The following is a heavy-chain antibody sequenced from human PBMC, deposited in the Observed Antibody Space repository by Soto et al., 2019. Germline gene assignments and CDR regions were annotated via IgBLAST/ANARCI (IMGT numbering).Heavy chain of an antibody. V-gene: IGHV4-39*02. CDR2: IYYAGSP. D-gene: IGHD2-21*02. J-gene: IGHJ4*02. CDR1: GGSISSTGHY. CDR3: ARLMGVVTVDY. Sequence: QLQLQESGPGLVKPSETLSLTCSVSGGSISSTGHYWGWIRQPPGKGLEWIGNIYYAGSPYYNPSLKSRVTISVDTSKNHFSLALPSVTAADTAVYYCARLMGVVTVDYWGQGALVTVSS.